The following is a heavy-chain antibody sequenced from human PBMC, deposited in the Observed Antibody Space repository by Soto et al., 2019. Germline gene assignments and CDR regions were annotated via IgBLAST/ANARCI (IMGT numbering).Heavy chain of an antibody. CDR2: IIPIFGTA. Sequence: SVKVSCKASGGTFSSYAISWVRQAPGQGLEWMGGIIPIFGTANYAQKFQGRVTITADESTSTAYMELSSLRSEDTAVYYRARPRGGYDILTGYYGEYYYYGMDVWGQGTTVTVSS. D-gene: IGHD3-9*01. J-gene: IGHJ6*02. CDR1: GGTFSSYA. CDR3: ARPRGGYDILTGYYGEYYYYGMDV. V-gene: IGHV1-69*13.